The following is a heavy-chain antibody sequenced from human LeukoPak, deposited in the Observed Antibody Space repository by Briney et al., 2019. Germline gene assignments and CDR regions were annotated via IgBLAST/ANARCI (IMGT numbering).Heavy chain of an antibody. D-gene: IGHD2-15*01. CDR1: GYTFTSYG. Sequence: ASVKVSCKASGYTFTSYGITWVRQAPGQGLEWMGWISAYNGNTNYAQKLQGRVTMTTDTSTSTAYMELRSLRSDDTAVYYCAREVGRNFCSGGSCYQPPLDYWGQGTLVTVSS. CDR3: AREVGRNFCSGGSCYQPPLDY. J-gene: IGHJ4*02. V-gene: IGHV1-18*04. CDR2: ISAYNGNT.